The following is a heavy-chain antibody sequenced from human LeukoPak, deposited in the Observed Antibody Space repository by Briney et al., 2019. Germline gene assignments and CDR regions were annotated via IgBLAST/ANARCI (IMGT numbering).Heavy chain of an antibody. V-gene: IGHV1-46*01. CDR3: ARGSLTRLSGVDI. J-gene: IGHJ3*02. CDR1: GYTFTIYY. Sequence: ASVTVSCKASGYTFTIYYMHWVRQAPGQGLEWMGIINPSGGSTSYEQKFQGRVTMTRDMTTSTDYMELSRLRSDDTAVYYFARGSLTRLSGVDIWGQGTMVTVSS. CDR2: INPSGGST. D-gene: IGHD3-16*02.